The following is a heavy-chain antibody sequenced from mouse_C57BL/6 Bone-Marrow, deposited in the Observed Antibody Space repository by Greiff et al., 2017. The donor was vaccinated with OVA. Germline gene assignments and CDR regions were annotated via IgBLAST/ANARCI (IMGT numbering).Heavy chain of an antibody. CDR2: ISYDGSN. J-gene: IGHJ2*01. CDR1: GYSITSGYY. V-gene: IGHV3-6*01. D-gene: IGHD2-3*01. CDR3: ARLGWLLEGFDY. Sequence: DVKLQESGPGLVKPSQSLSLTCSVTGYSITSGYYWHWIRQFPGNKLEWMGYISYDGSNNYNPSLKNRISITRDTSKNQFFLKLNSVTTEDTATYYCARLGWLLEGFDYWGQGTTLTVSS.